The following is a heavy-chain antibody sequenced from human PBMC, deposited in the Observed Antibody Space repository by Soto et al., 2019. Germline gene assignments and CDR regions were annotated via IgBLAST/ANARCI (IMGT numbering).Heavy chain of an antibody. Sequence: GASVKVSCKASGYTFTSYGISWVRQAPGQGLEWMGWISAYNGNTNYAQKLQGRVTMTTDTSTSTAYMELRSLRSDDTAVYYCARVLEPYSSSSGAEYNFDYWGQGTLVTVS. J-gene: IGHJ4*02. CDR2: ISAYNGNT. CDR3: ARVLEPYSSSSGAEYNFDY. V-gene: IGHV1-18*01. D-gene: IGHD6-6*01. CDR1: GYTFTSYG.